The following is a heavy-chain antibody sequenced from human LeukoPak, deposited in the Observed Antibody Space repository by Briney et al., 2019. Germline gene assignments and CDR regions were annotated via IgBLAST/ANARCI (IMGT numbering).Heavy chain of an antibody. V-gene: IGHV3-23*01. CDR1: GFTFRSYA. CDR2: FGGSDGST. D-gene: IGHD3-10*02. J-gene: IGHJ6*04. CDR3: AELGITMIGGV. Sequence: GGSLRLSCAASGFTFRSYAMSWVRQAPGKGLEWVSGFGGSDGSTYYADSVKGRFTISRDNSKNTLYLQMNSLRAEDTAVYYCAELGITMIGGVWGKGTTVTISS.